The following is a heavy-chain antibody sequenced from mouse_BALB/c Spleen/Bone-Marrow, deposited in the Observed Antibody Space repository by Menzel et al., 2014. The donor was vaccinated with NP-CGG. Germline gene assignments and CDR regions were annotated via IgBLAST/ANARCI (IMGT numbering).Heavy chain of an antibody. CDR1: GYAFSNSW. CDR2: IYPGDGDT. Sequence: VKLQQSGAELVKPGASVKMSCRASGYAFSNSWMNWVKQRPGQGLERIGGIYPGDGDTYYNGKFKGKATLTADKSSSTASVQLSSMTSVASAVYFCSRSEDCCALDYWGQGTSVTVSS. CDR3: SRSEDCCALDY. J-gene: IGHJ4*01. V-gene: IGHV1-82*01.